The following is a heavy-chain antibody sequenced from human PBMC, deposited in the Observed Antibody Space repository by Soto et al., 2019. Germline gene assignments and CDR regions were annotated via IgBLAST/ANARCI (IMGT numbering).Heavy chain of an antibody. J-gene: IGHJ6*02. D-gene: IGHD2-21*02. CDR3: ARAVYCGDDCYSYGMDV. CDR1: GYSFTDDY. CDR2: INPHSGST. Sequence: QVQVVQSGAEVKKPGASVKISCKTSGYSFTDDYLHWVRQPPGQGLEGVGWINPHSGSTTFAEKFRGRVSMTRDTSISTAYMELFSLTSDDTAIYYCARAVYCGDDCYSYGMDVWGQGTTVTVS. V-gene: IGHV1-2*02.